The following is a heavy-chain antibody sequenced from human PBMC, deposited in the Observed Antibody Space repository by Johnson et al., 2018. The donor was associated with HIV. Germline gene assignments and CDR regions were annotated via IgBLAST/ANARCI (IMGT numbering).Heavy chain of an antibody. Sequence: QVQLVESGGGVVRPGRSLRLSCVASGFSFSAYAIHWVRQAPGQGLEWVAVIWYDGHFTYYGESVKGRFTISRDNSKNTVFLEMNSLTAEDTGLYYWARDTDSSSWYTGPDAFDIWGQGTMVSVSS. D-gene: IGHD6-13*01. V-gene: IGHV3-33*01. CDR3: ARDTDSSSWYTGPDAFDI. CDR2: IWYDGHFT. CDR1: GFSFSAYA. J-gene: IGHJ3*02.